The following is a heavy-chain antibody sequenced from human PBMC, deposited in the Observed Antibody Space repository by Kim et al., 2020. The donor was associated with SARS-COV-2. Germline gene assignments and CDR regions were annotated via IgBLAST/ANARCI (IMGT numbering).Heavy chain of an antibody. D-gene: IGHD1-26*01. Sequence: ADSVKGRLTISGDNAKNSVYLQMDSLRDEDTAVYFCARDWEGYYYYGMDVWGQGTTVTVSS. CDR3: ARDWEGYYYYGMDV. J-gene: IGHJ6*02. V-gene: IGHV3-48*02.